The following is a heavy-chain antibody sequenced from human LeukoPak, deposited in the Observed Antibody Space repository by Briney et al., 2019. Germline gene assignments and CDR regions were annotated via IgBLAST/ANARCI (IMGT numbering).Heavy chain of an antibody. V-gene: IGHV3-9*01. CDR3: AREATVTTCPGFGDY. J-gene: IGHJ4*02. Sequence: GGSLRLSCAASGFTFDDYAMHWVRQAPGKGLEWVSGISWNSGSMDYADSVKGRFTISRDNAKNSLYLQMNSLRAEDTAVYYCAREATVTTCPGFGDYWGQGTLVTVSS. CDR1: GFTFDDYA. D-gene: IGHD4-17*01. CDR2: ISWNSGSM.